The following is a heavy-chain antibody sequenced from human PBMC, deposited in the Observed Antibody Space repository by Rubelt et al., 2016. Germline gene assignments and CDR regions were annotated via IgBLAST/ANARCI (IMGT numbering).Heavy chain of an antibody. D-gene: IGHD1-26*01. J-gene: IGHJ3*02. CDR1: GYSFTSYW. CDR3: ARHGQVQSGDAFDI. V-gene: IGHV5-51*01. CDR2: IYPGDSYT. Sequence: EVQLVQSGAEVKKPGESLKISCKGSGYSFTSYWIGWVRQMPGKGLEWMGIIYPGDSYTRYSPSFKGQDTISADKSFSTAYLRWSSLNASDTAMYYCARHGQVQSGDAFDIWGKGTMVTVSS.